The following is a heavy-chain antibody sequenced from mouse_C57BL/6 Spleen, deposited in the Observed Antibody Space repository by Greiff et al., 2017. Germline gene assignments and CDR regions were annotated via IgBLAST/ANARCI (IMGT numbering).Heavy chain of an antibody. D-gene: IGHD2-3*01. Sequence: EVQLVESGEGLVKPGGSLKLSCAASGFTFSSYAMSWVRQTPEKRLEWVAYISSGGDYIYYADTVKGRFTISRDNARNTLYLQMSSLKSEDTDMYYCAREIYDVDYGDAMGYWGQGTSVTVSS. CDR3: AREIYDVDYGDAMGY. J-gene: IGHJ4*01. V-gene: IGHV5S21*01. CDR2: ISSGGDYI. CDR1: GFTFSSYA.